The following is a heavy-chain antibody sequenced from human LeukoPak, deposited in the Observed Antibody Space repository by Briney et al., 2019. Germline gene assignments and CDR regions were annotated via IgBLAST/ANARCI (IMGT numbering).Heavy chain of an antibody. CDR2: ISYDGSNK. CDR1: GFTFSSYA. V-gene: IGHV3-30*01. CDR3: AREIQGYFDY. J-gene: IGHJ4*02. Sequence: GGSLRLSCAASGFTFSSYAMHWVRQAPGKGLEWVAVISYDGSNKYYADSVKGRFTISRDNSKNMLYLQMNSLRAEDTAVYYCAREIQGYFDYWGQGTLVTVSS.